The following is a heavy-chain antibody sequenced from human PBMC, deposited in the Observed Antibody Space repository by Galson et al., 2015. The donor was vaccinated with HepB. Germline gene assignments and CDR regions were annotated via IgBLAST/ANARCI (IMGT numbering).Heavy chain of an antibody. Sequence: LRLSCAASGFSFSNHWMHWVRQAPGKGLIWVSQINGDGGRTTYADSLKGRFTISIDNAERTLYLQMNSLTAEDTAVYYCTKGGPRYAVDVWGQGTTVTVSS. J-gene: IGHJ6*02. V-gene: IGHV3-74*01. CDR1: GFSFSNHW. D-gene: IGHD1-1*01. CDR2: INGDGGRT. CDR3: TKGGPRYAVDV.